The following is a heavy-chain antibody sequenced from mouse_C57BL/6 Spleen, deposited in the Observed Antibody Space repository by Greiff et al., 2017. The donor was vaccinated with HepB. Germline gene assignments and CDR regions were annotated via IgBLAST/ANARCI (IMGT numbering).Heavy chain of an antibody. Sequence: EVQGVESGAELVRPGASVKLSCTASGFNIKDDYMHWVKQRPEQGLEWIGWIDPENGDTEYASKFQGKATITADTSSNTAYLQLSSLTSEDTAVYYCTGGKSYYFDYWGQGTTLTVSS. CDR3: TGGKSYYFDY. CDR1: GFNIKDDY. D-gene: IGHD1-3*01. J-gene: IGHJ2*01. V-gene: IGHV14-4*01. CDR2: IDPENGDT.